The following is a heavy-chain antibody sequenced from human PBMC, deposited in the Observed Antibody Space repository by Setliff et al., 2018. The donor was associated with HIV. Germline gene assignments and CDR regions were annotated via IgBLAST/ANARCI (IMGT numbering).Heavy chain of an antibody. D-gene: IGHD1-26*01. CDR3: TTDRETGGDFDY. CDR1: GFTFNNAG. J-gene: IGHJ4*02. Sequence: GGSLRLSCAASGFTFNNAGMSWVRQAPGKGLEWVGRNKRKVDGGTRDYAAPVKGRFSISRDDSKNTVYLQMNSLETEDTAVYYCTTDRETGGDFDYWGQGTLVTVSS. CDR2: NKRKVDGGTR. V-gene: IGHV3-15*01.